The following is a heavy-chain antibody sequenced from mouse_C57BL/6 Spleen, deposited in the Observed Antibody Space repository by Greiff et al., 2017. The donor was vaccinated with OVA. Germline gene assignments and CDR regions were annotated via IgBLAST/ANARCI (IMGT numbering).Heavy chain of an antibody. Sequence: EVQLVESGGGLVQPGGSMKLSCVASGFSFSNYWMNWVRQSPEKGLEWVAQIRLKSDNYATHYAGSVKGMLPIPRDDSRSSVFLRKNIVRAEYTGIYYSTGGDWDVFQFAYWGQGTLVTVSA. V-gene: IGHV6-3*01. CDR2: IRLKSDNYAT. D-gene: IGHD4-1*01. CDR3: TGGDWDVFQFAY. CDR1: GFSFSNYW. J-gene: IGHJ3*01.